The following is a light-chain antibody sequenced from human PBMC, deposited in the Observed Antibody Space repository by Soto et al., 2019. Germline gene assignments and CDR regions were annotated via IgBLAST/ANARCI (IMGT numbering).Light chain of an antibody. CDR3: QQYNNWPWT. V-gene: IGKV3-15*01. CDR2: GAS. Sequence: EIVMTQSPATLSVSPGERATISCRASQSISSTLAWYQQKPGQAPRLLIYGASARATGFPARFSASGSGTEFTLTISSLQSEDFAVYYCQQYNNWPWTFGQGTKVDIK. CDR1: QSISST. J-gene: IGKJ1*01.